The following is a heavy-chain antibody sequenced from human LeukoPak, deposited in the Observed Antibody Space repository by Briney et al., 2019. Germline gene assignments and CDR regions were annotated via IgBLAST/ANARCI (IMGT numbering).Heavy chain of an antibody. CDR3: ARSYSGNLALYY. J-gene: IGHJ4*02. CDR2: IYYRGST. Sequence: PSETLSLTCTVSGGSISTSTYFWGWIRQPPGKGLEWIGSIYYRGSTYYNPSLKSRVTISVDTSKNQFSLRLSSVTATETAVYYCARSYSGNLALYYWGQGILVTVSS. V-gene: IGHV4-39*01. D-gene: IGHD4-23*01. CDR1: GGSISTSTYF.